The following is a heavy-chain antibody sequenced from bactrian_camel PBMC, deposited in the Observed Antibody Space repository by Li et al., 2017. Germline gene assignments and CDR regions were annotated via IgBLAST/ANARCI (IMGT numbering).Heavy chain of an antibody. CDR2: IDIDGSI. D-gene: IGHD2*01. CDR1: GGSYDC. Sequence: HVQLVESGGGSVQAGGSLNVSCAVSGGSYDCLAWFRQVSGSEREGVAAIDIDGSISYADSVKGRFTISQDNAKITLYLQMNNLKPDDTAMYYCAGVRRFGGDCHAYDYNYWGQGTQVTVS. V-gene: IGHV3S63*01. J-gene: IGHJ4*01. CDR3: AGVRRFGGDCHAYDYNY.